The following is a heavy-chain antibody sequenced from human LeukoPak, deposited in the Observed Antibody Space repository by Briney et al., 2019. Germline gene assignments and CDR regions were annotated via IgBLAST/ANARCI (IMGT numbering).Heavy chain of an antibody. CDR3: ARARPDYYDRPTFDY. J-gene: IGHJ4*02. Sequence: SQTLSLTCTVSGGSISSGDYYWSWIRQPPGKGLEWIGYIYYSGSTYYNPSLKSRVTISVDTSKNQFSLKLSSVTAADTAVYYCARARPDYYDRPTFDYWGQGTLVTVSS. CDR2: IYYSGST. D-gene: IGHD3-22*01. V-gene: IGHV4-30-4*08. CDR1: GGSISSGDYY.